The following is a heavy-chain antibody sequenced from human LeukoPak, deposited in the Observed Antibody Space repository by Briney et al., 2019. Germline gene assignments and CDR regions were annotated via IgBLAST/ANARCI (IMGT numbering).Heavy chain of an antibody. V-gene: IGHV3-30*02. CDR2: TRDDGSKN. Sequence: GGSLTLSCEASGFTFRSYGMHWVRQAPGKGLEWVAYTRDDGSKNWYGDSVKGRFTISRDNPKNTLYLQMKSLRGEDTAVYYCTNGDCRGGRCSSGAYWGQGTLVTVSS. CDR1: GFTFRSYG. D-gene: IGHD2-15*01. CDR3: TNGDCRGGRCSSGAY. J-gene: IGHJ4*02.